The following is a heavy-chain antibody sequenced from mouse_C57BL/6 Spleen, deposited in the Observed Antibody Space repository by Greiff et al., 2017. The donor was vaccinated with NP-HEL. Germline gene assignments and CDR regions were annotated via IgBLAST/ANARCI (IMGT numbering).Heavy chain of an antibody. J-gene: IGHJ1*03. Sequence: VQVVESGPGLVAPSQSLSITCTVSGFSLTSYGVHWVRQPPGKGLEWLVVIWSDGSTTYNSALKSRLSIRKDNSKSQVFLKMNSLQTDDTAMYYCARSYSNYGYFDVWGTGTTVTVSS. CDR1: GFSLTSYG. V-gene: IGHV2-6*03. D-gene: IGHD2-5*01. CDR2: IWSDGST. CDR3: ARSYSNYGYFDV.